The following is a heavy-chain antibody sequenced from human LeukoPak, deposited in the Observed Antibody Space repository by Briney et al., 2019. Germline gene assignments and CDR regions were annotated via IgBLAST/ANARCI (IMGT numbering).Heavy chain of an antibody. V-gene: IGHV4-38-2*01. D-gene: IGHD3-10*01. CDR1: GYSISSGYC. Sequence: NASETLSLPCAVSGYSISSGYCWGWIRPPPGKGLEWIGIIYHSGNTYYNPSLERRVTISVDTSKNQFSLRLTSVTAADTAVYFCARIPHTTIRGVTTLYGVDVWGKGTTVTVSS. J-gene: IGHJ6*04. CDR3: ARIPHTTIRGVTTLYGVDV. CDR2: IYHSGNT.